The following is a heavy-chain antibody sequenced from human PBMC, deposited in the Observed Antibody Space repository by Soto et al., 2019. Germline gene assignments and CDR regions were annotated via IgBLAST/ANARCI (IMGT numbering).Heavy chain of an antibody. CDR1: GYPNTSHC. V-gene: IGHV4-59*11. CDR3: AREMGTWLLNAVLDP. J-gene: IGHJ5*02. CDR2: LCYSGNT. Sequence: SETLSLTCTVSGYPNTSHCWSWIRQPPGRGLQWIGHLCYSGNTNYNPSLKSRVTISVDTSKNQFSLTLSSVTAADTAVYYCAREMGTWLLNAVLDPWGLGTLVTVSS. D-gene: IGHD3-9*01.